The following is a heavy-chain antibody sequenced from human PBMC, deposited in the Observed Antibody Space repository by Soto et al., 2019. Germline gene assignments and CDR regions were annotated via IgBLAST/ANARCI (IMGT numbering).Heavy chain of an antibody. J-gene: IGHJ6*02. D-gene: IGHD1-26*01. CDR1: GDTSSNYG. Sequence: SVKVSCKASGDTSSNYGVSWVRQAPGQGLEWMGGILPVFGTTTYARNFQGRITITADKSTSTVYMELASLRSDDTATYYCARDPDEVVGTDYHYYGMDVWDQGATVTVSS. V-gene: IGHV1-69*06. CDR3: ARDPDEVVGTDYHYYGMDV. CDR2: ILPVFGTT.